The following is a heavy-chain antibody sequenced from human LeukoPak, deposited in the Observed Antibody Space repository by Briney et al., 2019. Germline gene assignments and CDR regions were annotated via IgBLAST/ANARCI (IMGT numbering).Heavy chain of an antibody. V-gene: IGHV4-34*01. CDR2: INHSGST. CDR1: GGSFSGYY. J-gene: IGHJ2*01. CDR3: ARVPAFLGRGYFDL. Sequence: SETLSLTCAVYGGSFSGYYWSWIRQPPGKGLEWIGEINHSGSTNYNPSLKSRVTISVDTSKNQFSLKLSSVTAADTAVYYCARVPAFLGRGYFDLWGRGTWSLSPQ.